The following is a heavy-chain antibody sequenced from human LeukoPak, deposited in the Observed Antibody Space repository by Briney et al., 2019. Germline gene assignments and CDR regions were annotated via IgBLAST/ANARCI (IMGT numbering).Heavy chain of an antibody. Sequence: DSVKVSCKASGYTFTGYYMHWVRQAPGQGLEWMGIINPSGGSTSYAQKFQGRVTMTRDTSTSTVYMELSSLRSEDTAVYYCARAIGDCSGGSCYSFDYWGQGTLVTVSS. D-gene: IGHD2-15*01. CDR3: ARAIGDCSGGSCYSFDY. V-gene: IGHV1-46*01. CDR1: GYTFTGYY. CDR2: INPSGGST. J-gene: IGHJ4*02.